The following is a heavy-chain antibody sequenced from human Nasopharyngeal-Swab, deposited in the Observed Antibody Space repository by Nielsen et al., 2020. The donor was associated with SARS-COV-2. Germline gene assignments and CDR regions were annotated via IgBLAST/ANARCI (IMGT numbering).Heavy chain of an antibody. CDR3: ARDAPAHYGAFY. D-gene: IGHD4-17*01. J-gene: IGHJ4*02. CDR2: ITGSGGST. V-gene: IGHV3-23*01. CDR1: GFTFSSYA. Sequence: GESLKISCAASGFTFSSYAMSWVRQAPGKGLEWVSGITGSGGSTYYAGSVKGRFSISRDSSKNTLYLQMDSLRGEDTAVYYCARDAPAHYGAFYWGRGTLVTVSS.